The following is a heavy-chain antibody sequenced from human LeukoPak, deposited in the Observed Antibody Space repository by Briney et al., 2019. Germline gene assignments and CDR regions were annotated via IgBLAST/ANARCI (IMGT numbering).Heavy chain of an antibody. CDR3: TRQAASFDHYYYYMDV. CDR2: INSDGSST. J-gene: IGHJ6*03. D-gene: IGHD3-9*01. CDR1: GFTFSSYW. V-gene: IGHV3-74*01. Sequence: GGSLRLSCAASGFTFSSYWMHWVRQAPGKGLVWVSRINSDGSSTSYADSVKGRFTISRDDSKNTAYLQMNSLKTEDTAVYYCTRQAASFDHYYYYMDVWGKGTTVTISS.